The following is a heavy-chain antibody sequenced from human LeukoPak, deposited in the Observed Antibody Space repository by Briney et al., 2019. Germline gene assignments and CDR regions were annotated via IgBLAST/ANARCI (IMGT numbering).Heavy chain of an antibody. J-gene: IGHJ4*02. CDR1: GYTFSDYY. CDR3: AKSAQYSSAWFTGSFDY. D-gene: IGHD6-13*01. Sequence: AAVKVSCKASGYTFSDYYMHWVRQAPGQGLEWMGWINPNSGDTHYAQMFQGRVTMTRDTSIHAAYMELRRVRSDDTAVYYCAKSAQYSSAWFTGSFDYWGQGTLVTVSS. V-gene: IGHV1-2*02. CDR2: INPNSGDT.